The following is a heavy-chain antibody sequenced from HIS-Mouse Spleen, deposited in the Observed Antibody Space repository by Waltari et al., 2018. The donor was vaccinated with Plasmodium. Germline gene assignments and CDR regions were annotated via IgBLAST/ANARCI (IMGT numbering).Heavy chain of an antibody. D-gene: IGHD3-10*01. CDR1: GGSFSGYY. CDR3: ASSGSGSYYY. V-gene: IGHV4-34*01. J-gene: IGHJ4*02. Sequence: QVQLQQLGAGLFRPSAPLSLTCAVDGGSFSGYYWSWIRQPPGKGLEWIGEINHSGSTNYNPSLKSRVTISVDTSKNQFSLKLSSVTAADTAVYYCASSGSGSYYYWGQGTLVTVSS. CDR2: INHSGST.